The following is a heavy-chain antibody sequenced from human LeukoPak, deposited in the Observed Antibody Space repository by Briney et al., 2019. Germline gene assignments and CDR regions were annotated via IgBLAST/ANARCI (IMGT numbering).Heavy chain of an antibody. CDR1: GFTFSTYA. V-gene: IGHV3-30*04. D-gene: IGHD3-22*01. CDR3: VRDGDIVVVITFDY. J-gene: IGHJ4*02. Sequence: GGSLRLSCAASGFTFSTYAMNWVRQAPGKGLEWVAVISYDGRQNYYADSVKGRFTISRDNSKNTLYLQMDRMRVEDSAVYYCVRDGDIVVVITFDYWGQGNLVTVSS. CDR2: ISYDGRQN.